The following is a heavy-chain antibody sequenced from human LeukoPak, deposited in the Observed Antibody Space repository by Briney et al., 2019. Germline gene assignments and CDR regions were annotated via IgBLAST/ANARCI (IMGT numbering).Heavy chain of an antibody. J-gene: IGHJ4*02. CDR1: GFTFSSYA. CDR2: ISGSGSST. CDR3: AKQSGSYAYFDY. Sequence: GGSLRLSCAASGFTFSSYAMSWVRQAPGKGLEWVSVISGSGSSTYYADSMKGRFTISRDNSKNTLYLQMNSLRAEDTAVYYCAKQSGSYAYFDYWGQGILVTVSS. V-gene: IGHV3-23*01. D-gene: IGHD1-26*01.